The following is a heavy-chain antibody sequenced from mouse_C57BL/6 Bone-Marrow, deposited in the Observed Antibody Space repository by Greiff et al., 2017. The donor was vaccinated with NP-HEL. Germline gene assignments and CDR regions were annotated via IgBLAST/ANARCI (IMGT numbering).Heavy chain of an antibody. CDR3: ARSSGGFAY. D-gene: IGHD3-1*01. CDR2: IDPSDSYT. CDR1: GYTFTSYW. Sequence: VQLQQPGAELVKPGASVKLSCKASGYTFTSYWMQWVKQRPGQGLEWIGEIDPSDSYTNYNQKFKGKATLTVDTSSSTAYMQLSSLTSEDAAVYYCARSSGGFAYWGQGTLVTVSA. J-gene: IGHJ3*01. V-gene: IGHV1-50*01.